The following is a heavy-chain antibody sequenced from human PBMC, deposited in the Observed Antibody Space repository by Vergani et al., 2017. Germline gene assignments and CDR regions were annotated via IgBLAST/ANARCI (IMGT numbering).Heavy chain of an antibody. CDR2: IIPILGIP. Sequence: QVQLVQSGAEVKKPGSSVKVSCKASGGTFSSYTVTWVRQAPGQGLEWMGRIIPILGIPNYAQKLQGRVTITADKSTNTAYMELSSLRSEDTAVYYCARDRVDIVATTTYYYYYYGMDVWGQGTTVTVSS. D-gene: IGHD5-12*01. CDR3: ARDRVDIVATTTYYYYYYGMDV. J-gene: IGHJ6*02. CDR1: GGTFSSYT. V-gene: IGHV1-69*08.